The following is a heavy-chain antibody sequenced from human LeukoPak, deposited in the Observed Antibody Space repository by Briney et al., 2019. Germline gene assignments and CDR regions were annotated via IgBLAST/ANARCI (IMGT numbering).Heavy chain of an antibody. V-gene: IGHV3-30*02. CDR2: IRYDGRNK. CDR3: AKGEGDYSNYVDAFDI. J-gene: IGHJ3*02. D-gene: IGHD4-11*01. CDR1: GFTFSSYG. Sequence: GGSLRLSCAASGFTFSSYGMHWVRQARGKGLEWVAFIRYDGRNKYYADSVKGRFTISRDNSKNKLYLQMNSLRAEDTAVYYCAKGEGDYSNYVDAFDIWGQGTMVTVSS.